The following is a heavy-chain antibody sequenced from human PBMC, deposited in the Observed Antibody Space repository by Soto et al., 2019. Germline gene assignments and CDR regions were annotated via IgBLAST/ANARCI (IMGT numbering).Heavy chain of an antibody. CDR3: ARVKTLRYYYGMDV. CDR1: GYTFTSYD. V-gene: IGHV1-8*01. Sequence: QVQLVQSGAEVKKPGASVKVSCKASGYTFTSYDINWVRQATGQGLEWMGWMNPNSGNTGYAQKFQGRVTMTRNTSISTAYMELSSLRSEDTAVYYCARVKTLRYYYGMDVWGQGTTVTVSS. J-gene: IGHJ6*02. D-gene: IGHD2-15*01. CDR2: MNPNSGNT.